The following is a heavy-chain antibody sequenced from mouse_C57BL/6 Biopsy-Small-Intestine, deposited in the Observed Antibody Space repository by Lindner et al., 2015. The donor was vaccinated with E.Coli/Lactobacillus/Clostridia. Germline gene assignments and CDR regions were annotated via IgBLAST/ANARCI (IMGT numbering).Heavy chain of an antibody. Sequence: VQLQESGGGLVQPKGSLKLSCAASGFTFNTYAMHSGPPGSRKGFGMGLLAIRSKSSNYATYYADSVKDRFTISRDDSQSMLYLQMNNLKTEDTAMYYCVREGLLPFAYWGQGTLVTVSA. V-gene: IGHV10-3*01. CDR3: VREGLLPFAY. D-gene: IGHD2-3*01. CDR1: GFTFNTYA. CDR2: IRSKSSNYAT. J-gene: IGHJ3*01.